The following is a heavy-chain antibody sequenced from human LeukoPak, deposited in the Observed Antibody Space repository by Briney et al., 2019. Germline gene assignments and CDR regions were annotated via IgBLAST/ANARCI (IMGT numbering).Heavy chain of an antibody. CDR1: GGSFSGYY. V-gene: IGHV4-34*01. CDR3: ARGLRSGSDPMGYYFDY. D-gene: IGHD3-22*01. Sequence: SETLSLTCAVYGGSFSGYYWSWICQPPGKGPEWIGEINHSGSTNYNPSLKGRVTISVDTSKNQFSLKLSSVTAADTVVYYCARGLRSGSDPMGYYFDYWGQGTLVTVSS. CDR2: INHSGST. J-gene: IGHJ4*02.